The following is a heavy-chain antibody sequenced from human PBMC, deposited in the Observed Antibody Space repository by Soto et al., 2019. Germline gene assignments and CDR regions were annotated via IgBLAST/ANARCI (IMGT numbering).Heavy chain of an antibody. CDR3: ARDGYDYYYGMDV. CDR1: GGSISSGGYY. CDR2: IYYSGST. Sequence: SETLSLTCTVSGGSISSGGYYWSWIRQHPGKALEWIGYIYYSGSTYYNPSLKSRVTISVDTSKNQFSLKLSSVTAADTAVYYCARDGYDYYYGMDVWGQGTTVTVSS. J-gene: IGHJ6*02. V-gene: IGHV4-31*03.